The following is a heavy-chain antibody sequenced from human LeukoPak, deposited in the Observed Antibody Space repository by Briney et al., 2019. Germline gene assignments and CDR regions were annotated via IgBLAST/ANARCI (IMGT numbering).Heavy chain of an antibody. J-gene: IGHJ5*02. CDR1: GYTFTKYG. CDR3: ARDVSGSTWFDP. CDR2: ISGYNGNT. Sequence: ASVKVSCKASGYTFTKYGISWARQAPGQGLEWMGWISGYNGNTNYAQKVQGRVTMTTDISTGTAYMELRTLRFDDTAVYYCARDVSGSTWFDPWGQGTLVTVSS. V-gene: IGHV1-18*01. D-gene: IGHD3-10*01.